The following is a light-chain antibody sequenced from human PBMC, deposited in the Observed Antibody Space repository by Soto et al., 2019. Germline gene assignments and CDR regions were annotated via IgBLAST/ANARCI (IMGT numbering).Light chain of an antibody. CDR2: GAS. CDR3: QQYGSLYT. J-gene: IGKJ2*01. V-gene: IGKV3-20*01. CDR1: QSVSSSY. Sequence: EIVLTQSPGTLSLAPGERVTLSCRASQSVSSSYLALYQQKPGQAPRLLIFGASSRATGIPHRFSGSGSGTDFTLTISRLEPEDFAVYFCQQYGSLYTFGQGTKLEIK.